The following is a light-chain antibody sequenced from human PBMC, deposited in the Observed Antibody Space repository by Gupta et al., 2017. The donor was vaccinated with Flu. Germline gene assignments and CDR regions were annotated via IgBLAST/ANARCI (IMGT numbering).Light chain of an antibody. V-gene: IGKV2-30*01. Sequence: EVVMTHSPLAPPVTLGQPASISCRSSQSLVYSDGYTYLNWFQQRAGQSPRRLIYKVYNRDSGVPDIISRSGSGTDVTLKTSRVEAEEVGVYFCMQGTLWPPTFGQGTKVEI. J-gene: IGKJ1*01. CDR2: KVY. CDR3: MQGTLWPPT. CDR1: QSLVYSDGYTY.